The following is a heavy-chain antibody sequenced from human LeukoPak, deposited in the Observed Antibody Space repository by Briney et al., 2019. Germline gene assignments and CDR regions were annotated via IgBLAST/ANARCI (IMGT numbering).Heavy chain of an antibody. CDR1: GYSISSGYY. J-gene: IGHJ6*03. CDR2: IYHSGST. CDR3: ARWSGSVTARNYYYYMDV. D-gene: IGHD6-6*01. Sequence: SETLSLTCTVSGYSISSGYYWGWIRQPPGKGLEWIESIYHSGSTYYNPSLKSRVTISVDTSKNQFSLNLSSVTAADTAVYYCARWSGSVTARNYYYYMDVWGEGTTVTVSS. V-gene: IGHV4-38-2*02.